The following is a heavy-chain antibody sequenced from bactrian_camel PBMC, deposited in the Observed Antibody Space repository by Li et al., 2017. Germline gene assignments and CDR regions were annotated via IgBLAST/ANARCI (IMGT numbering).Heavy chain of an antibody. CDR3: AEGRGSRGEHCYSLNY. V-gene: IGHV3S53*01. J-gene: IGHJ4*01. CDR2: VDSAGTI. CDR1: GVIVSSYS. D-gene: IGHD6*01. Sequence: VQLVESGGGSVKVGGSLTLSCVASGVIVSSYSMAWFRQVPGKEREGVAAVDSAGTITYADSVKGRFTISQDNAKNTVYLQMTSLKPEDTAMYYCAEGRGSRGEHCYSLNYWGQGTQVTVS.